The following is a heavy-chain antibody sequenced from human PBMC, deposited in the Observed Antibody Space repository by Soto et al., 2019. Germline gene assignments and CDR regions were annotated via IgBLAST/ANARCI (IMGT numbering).Heavy chain of an antibody. J-gene: IGHJ4*02. CDR1: GYTFTGYY. V-gene: IGHV1-2*02. Sequence: QVQLVQSGAEVKKPGASVKVSCKASGYTFTGYYMHWVRQAPGQGLEWMGWINPNSGGTNYAQKFQGRVTMTRDTSSSTAYMERSRLRSDDTAVYYCARDDRPYYYGSGSYYNAFDYWGQGTLVTVSS. D-gene: IGHD3-10*01. CDR2: INPNSGGT. CDR3: ARDDRPYYYGSGSYYNAFDY.